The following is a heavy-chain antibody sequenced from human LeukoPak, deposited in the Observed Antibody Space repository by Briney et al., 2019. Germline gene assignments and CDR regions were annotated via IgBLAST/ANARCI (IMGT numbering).Heavy chain of an antibody. J-gene: IGHJ4*02. CDR1: GFTFSSYA. CDR2: ISGSGGST. Sequence: GGSLRLSCAASGFTFSSYAMSWVRQAPGKGLEWVSAISGSGGSTYCADSVKGRFTISRDNSKNTLYLQMNSLRAEDTAVYYCAKDLGYGDHVFDYWGQGTLVTVSS. V-gene: IGHV3-23*01. CDR3: AKDLGYGDHVFDY. D-gene: IGHD4-17*01.